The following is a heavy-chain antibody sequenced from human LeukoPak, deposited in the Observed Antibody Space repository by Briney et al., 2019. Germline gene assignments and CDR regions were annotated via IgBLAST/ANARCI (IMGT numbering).Heavy chain of an antibody. V-gene: IGHV3-30*04. CDR1: GFTFSSYA. D-gene: IGHD3-22*01. CDR3: ARDRGSSSGYYYFDY. J-gene: IGHJ4*02. Sequence: GGSLRLSCAASGFTFSSYAMHWVRQAPGKGLEWVAVISYDGSNKSYADSVKGRFTISRDNSKNTLYLQMNSLRAEDTAVYYCARDRGSSSGYYYFDYWGQGTLVTVSS. CDR2: ISYDGSNK.